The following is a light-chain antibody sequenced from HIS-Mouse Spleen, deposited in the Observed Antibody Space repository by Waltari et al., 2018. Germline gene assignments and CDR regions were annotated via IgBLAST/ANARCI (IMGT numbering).Light chain of an antibody. CDR3: CSYAGSSTFVVV. Sequence: QSALTQPASVSGSPGQPITISCTGTSSDVGSYNLVSWYQPHPGKAPKLMIYEGSKRPSGVSNRFSGSKSGNTASLTISGLQAEDEADYYCCSYAGSSTFVVVFGGGTKLTVL. CDR2: EGS. CDR1: SSDVGSYNL. V-gene: IGLV2-23*03. J-gene: IGLJ2*01.